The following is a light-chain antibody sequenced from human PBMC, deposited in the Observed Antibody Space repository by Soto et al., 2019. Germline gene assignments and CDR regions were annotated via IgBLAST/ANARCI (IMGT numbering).Light chain of an antibody. CDR3: QSYDSSLSTYV. CDR1: SSNIGAGYA. Sequence: QSAVTQPPSVSGAPGQRVTISCTGSSSNIGAGYAVHWYQQLPGTAPKLLIYGNNNWPSGVPDRFSGSKSGTSASLAITGIQAEDEADYYCQSYDSSLSTYVFGTGTKLTVL. CDR2: GNN. V-gene: IGLV1-40*01. J-gene: IGLJ1*01.